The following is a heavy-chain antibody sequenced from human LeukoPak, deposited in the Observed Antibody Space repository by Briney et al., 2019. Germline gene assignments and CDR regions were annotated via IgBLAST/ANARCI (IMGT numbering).Heavy chain of an antibody. D-gene: IGHD5-18*01. CDR1: GGSISSHY. Sequence: TSETLSLTCTVSGGSISSHYWSWIRQPPGEGLEWIGYIYYSGSTNYNPSLKSRVTISVDTSKNQFSLKLSSVTAADTAVYYCARIYSYGYRGTYYYMDVWGKGTTVTVSS. CDR3: ARIYSYGYRGTYYYMDV. J-gene: IGHJ6*03. CDR2: IYYSGST. V-gene: IGHV4-59*11.